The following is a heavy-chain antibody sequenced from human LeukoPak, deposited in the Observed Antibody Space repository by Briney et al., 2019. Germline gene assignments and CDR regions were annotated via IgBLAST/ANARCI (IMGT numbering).Heavy chain of an antibody. D-gene: IGHD3-22*01. J-gene: IGHJ4*02. CDR1: GFTFSNYA. CDR3: ARDRSYYDSSGYYYVDY. CDR2: ISGSGGST. Sequence: GGSLRLSCAASGFTFSNYAMSWVRQTPGKGLEWVSSISGSGGSTYYADSVKGRFTISRDNSKNTLYLQMNSLRAEDTAVYYCARDRSYYDSSGYYYVDYWGQGTLVTVSS. V-gene: IGHV3-23*01.